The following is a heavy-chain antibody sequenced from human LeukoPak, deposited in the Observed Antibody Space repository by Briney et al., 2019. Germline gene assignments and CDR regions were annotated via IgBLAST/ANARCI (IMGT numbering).Heavy chain of an antibody. CDR1: GDSVSSNSAA. J-gene: IGHJ4*02. V-gene: IGHV6-1*01. CDR3: ARALRYSSGWVLDY. Sequence: SQTLSLTCAISGDSVSSNSAAWNWIRQSPSRGLEWLGSTYYRSKWYNDYGVSVKSRITINPDTSKNQFSLQLNSVTPEDTAVYYCARALRYSSGWVLDYWGQGTLVTVSS. CDR2: TYYRSKWYN. D-gene: IGHD6-19*01.